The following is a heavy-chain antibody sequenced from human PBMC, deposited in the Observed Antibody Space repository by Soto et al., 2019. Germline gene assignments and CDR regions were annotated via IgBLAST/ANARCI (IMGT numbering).Heavy chain of an antibody. J-gene: IGHJ6*02. CDR2: ISSTSSNI. CDR1: EFTFSSFS. D-gene: IGHD2-21*01. CDR3: ARSPPWTPLFRGGMDV. Sequence: EVPLVESGGGLVKPGGSLRLSCAASEFTFSSFSMNWVRQAPGKGLEWVSSISSTSSNIYHADSLKGRFTISRDNAQNSLYLQRNSLRAEDTAVYYCARSPPWTPLFRGGMDVWGQGTTVIVAS. V-gene: IGHV3-21*01.